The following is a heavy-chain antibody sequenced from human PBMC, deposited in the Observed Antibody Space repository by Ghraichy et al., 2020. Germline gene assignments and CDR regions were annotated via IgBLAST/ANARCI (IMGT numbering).Heavy chain of an antibody. V-gene: IGHV4-39*01. CDR1: GGSISSSSYY. CDR2: IYYSGST. CDR3: ARFLLSGWYKDDY. Sequence: SETLSLTCTVSGGSISSSSYYWGWIRQPPGKGLEWIGSIYYSGSTYYNPSLKSRVTISVDTSKNQFSLKLSSVTAADTAVYYCARFLLSGWYKDDYWGQGTLVTVSS. D-gene: IGHD6-19*01. J-gene: IGHJ4*02.